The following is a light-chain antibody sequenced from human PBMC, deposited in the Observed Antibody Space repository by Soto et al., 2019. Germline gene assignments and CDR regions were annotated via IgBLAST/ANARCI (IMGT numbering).Light chain of an antibody. J-gene: IGLJ2*01. CDR2: RDT. Sequence: SYELTQPPSVSVSPGQTASITCSGDKLGDKYACWYQQKPGQSPVLVIYRDTKRPSGIPERFSGSNSGNTATLTISGTQAVDEADYYCQAWDSTTVVFGGGTQLTVL. CDR3: QAWDSTTVV. CDR1: KLGDKY. V-gene: IGLV3-1*01.